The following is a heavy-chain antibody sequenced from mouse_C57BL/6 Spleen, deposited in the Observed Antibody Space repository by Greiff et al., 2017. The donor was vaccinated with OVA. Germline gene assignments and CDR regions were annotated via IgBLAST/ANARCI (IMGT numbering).Heavy chain of an antibody. Sequence: QVQLKQPGAELVMPGASVKLSCKASGYTFTSYWMHWVKQRPGQGLEWIGEIDPSDSYTNYNQKFKGKSTLTVDKSSSTAYMQLSSLTSEDSAVYYCARSYSNYSYYFDYWGQGTTLTVSS. CDR2: IDPSDSYT. CDR3: ARSYSNYSYYFDY. V-gene: IGHV1-69*01. D-gene: IGHD2-5*01. J-gene: IGHJ2*01. CDR1: GYTFTSYW.